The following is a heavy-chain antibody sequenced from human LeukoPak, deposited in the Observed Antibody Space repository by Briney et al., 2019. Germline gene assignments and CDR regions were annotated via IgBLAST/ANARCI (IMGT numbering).Heavy chain of an antibody. V-gene: IGHV3-9*01. Sequence: GGSLRLSCAGSGFTFDDYAMHWVRQTPGKGLEWVSGISWNSGNIAYADFVGGRFTISRDNAKNSLSLQMNSLSGEDTAVYYCAKDAYGGATFFYYMDVWGKGTTVTVSS. CDR2: ISWNSGNI. CDR3: AKDAYGGATFFYYMDV. D-gene: IGHD2/OR15-2a*01. CDR1: GFTFDDYA. J-gene: IGHJ6*03.